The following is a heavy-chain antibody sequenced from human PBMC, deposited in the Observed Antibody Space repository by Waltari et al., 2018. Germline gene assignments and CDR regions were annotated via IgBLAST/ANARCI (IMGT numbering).Heavy chain of an antibody. V-gene: IGHV4-59*01. D-gene: IGHD6-13*01. CDR3: ARGRHSSSWTYYFDY. Sequence: QVQLQESGPGLVKPSETLSLTCTVSGGSISSYYWSWIRQPPGKGLEWIGYTYYSGSTNYNPSLKSRVTISVDTSKNQFSLKLSSVTAADTAVYYCARGRHSSSWTYYFDYWGQGTLVTVSS. J-gene: IGHJ4*02. CDR1: GGSISSYY. CDR2: TYYSGST.